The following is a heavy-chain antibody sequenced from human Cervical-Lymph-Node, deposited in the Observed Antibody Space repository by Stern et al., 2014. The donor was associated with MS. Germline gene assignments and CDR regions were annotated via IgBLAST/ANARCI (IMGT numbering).Heavy chain of an antibody. CDR1: GFTFSSYG. D-gene: IGHD3-22*01. V-gene: IGHV3-33*01. Sequence: QLVQSGGGVVQPGRSLRLSCAASGFTFSSYGMHWVRQAPGKGLEWVAIIWYDGSNKYYADSVKGRFTISRDNSKNTLYLQMNSLRADDTAVYYCARDDYYDSGGYASYFDYWGQGTLVTVSS. J-gene: IGHJ4*02. CDR3: ARDDYYDSGGYASYFDY. CDR2: IWYDGSNK.